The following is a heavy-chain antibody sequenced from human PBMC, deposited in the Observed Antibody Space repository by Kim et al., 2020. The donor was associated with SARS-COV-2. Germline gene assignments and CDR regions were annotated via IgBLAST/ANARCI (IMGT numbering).Heavy chain of an antibody. Sequence: SETLSLTCAGYGGFFSGYYWSWIRQPPGKWLEWIGEINHSGSTNYNPSLKSRVTISVDTSKNQFSLKLSSVTAADTAVYYCARGLRGITMIVVVTTHYY. V-gene: IGHV4-34*01. J-gene: IGHJ6*01. D-gene: IGHD3-22*01. CDR2: INHSGST. CDR3: ARGLRGITMIVVVTTHYY. CDR1: GGFFSGYY.